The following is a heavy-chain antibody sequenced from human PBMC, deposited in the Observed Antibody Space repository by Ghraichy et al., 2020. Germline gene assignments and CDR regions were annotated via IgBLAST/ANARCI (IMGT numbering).Heavy chain of an antibody. J-gene: IGHJ4*02. CDR2: ISAYNGNT. CDR1: GYTFTSYG. V-gene: IGHV1-18*04. D-gene: IGHD2-15*01. CDR3: ARDQSCSGGSCLDY. Sequence: ASVKLSCKASGYTFTSYGISWVRQAPGQGLEWMGWISAYNGNTNYAQKLQGRVTMTTDTSTSTAYMELRSQRSDDTAVYYCARDQSCSGGSCLDYWGQGTLVTVSS.